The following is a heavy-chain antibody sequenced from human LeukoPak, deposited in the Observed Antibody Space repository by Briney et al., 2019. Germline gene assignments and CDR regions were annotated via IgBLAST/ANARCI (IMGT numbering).Heavy chain of an antibody. CDR2: ISSDGSST. Sequence: GGSLRLSCAASGFTFSSYWMHWVRQAPGKGLEWVSRISSDGSSTTNADSVKGRFTISRDNAKNTLYLQMNSLRGEDTAVYYCARDSSGSSYYFDYWGQGTLVTVSS. V-gene: IGHV3-74*01. J-gene: IGHJ4*02. D-gene: IGHD3-22*01. CDR3: ARDSSGSSYYFDY. CDR1: GFTFSSYW.